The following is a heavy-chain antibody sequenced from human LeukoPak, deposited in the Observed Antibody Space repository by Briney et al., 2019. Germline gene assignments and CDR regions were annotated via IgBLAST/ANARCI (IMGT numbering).Heavy chain of an antibody. V-gene: IGHV3-11*01. Sequence: GGALRLSCAASGFTFSDYYMSWIRQASGKGLEWVSYISSSGSTIYYADSVKGRFTISRDNAKNSLYLQMNSLRAEDTAVYYCARDLKPGSYSFQHWARAPWSPSPQ. CDR1: GFTFSDYY. CDR2: ISSSGSTI. J-gene: IGHJ1*01. CDR3: ARDLKPGSYSFQH. D-gene: IGHD3-10*01.